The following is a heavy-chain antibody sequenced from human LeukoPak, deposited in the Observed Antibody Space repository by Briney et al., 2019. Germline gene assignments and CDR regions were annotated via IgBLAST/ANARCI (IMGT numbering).Heavy chain of an antibody. CDR2: IYSDGHT. CDR3: AKSGLNRFDY. D-gene: IGHD2-15*01. V-gene: IGHV3-53*01. J-gene: IGHJ4*02. Sequence: GGSLRLSCAASGFPVSNNYMSWVRQAPGKGLEWVSFIYSDGHTYYADSVKGRFTISRDNSKNTLYLQMNSLRAEDTAVYYCAKSGLNRFDYWGQGTLVTVSS. CDR1: GFPVSNNY.